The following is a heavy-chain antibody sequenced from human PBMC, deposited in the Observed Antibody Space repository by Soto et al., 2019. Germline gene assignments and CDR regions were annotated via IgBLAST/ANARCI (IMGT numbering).Heavy chain of an antibody. CDR1: GYSFSTYS. CDR3: ARGKGMEENYYYHGMDV. CDR2: INGANGNT. J-gene: IGHJ6*02. V-gene: IGHV1-3*01. D-gene: IGHD1-1*01. Sequence: QVQVVQSGAEVKKPGASVKVSCKASGYSFSTYSMHWVRQAPGQGLEWMGWINGANGNTRYSQKFKDRVSISRDTPACTGYMELSSLRSEDTAVYYCARGKGMEENYYYHGMDVWGPGTTVIVSS.